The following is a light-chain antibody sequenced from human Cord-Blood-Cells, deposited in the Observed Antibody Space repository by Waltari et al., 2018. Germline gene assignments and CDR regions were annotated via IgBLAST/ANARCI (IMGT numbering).Light chain of an antibody. CDR3: QQSYSTPRT. Sequence: DIQMPQSPSSLSPSVVDRVTITCRASQSISSYLNWYQQKPGKAPKLLIYAASSLQSGVPSRFSGSGSGTDFTLTISSLQPEDFATYYCQQSYSTPRTFGQGTKVEIK. CDR2: AAS. V-gene: IGKV1-39*01. J-gene: IGKJ1*01. CDR1: QSISSY.